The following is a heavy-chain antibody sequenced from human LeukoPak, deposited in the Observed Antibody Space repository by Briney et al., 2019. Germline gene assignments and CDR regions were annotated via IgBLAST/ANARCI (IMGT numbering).Heavy chain of an antibody. J-gene: IGHJ4*02. CDR3: ARGKYCTSTSCYNPVDYFEY. V-gene: IGHV3-30*03. D-gene: IGHD2-2*02. Sequence: GGSLRLSCAASGFTFSSYGMHWVRQAPGKGLEWVAVISYDGNNKYYADSVKGRFTISRDNSKNTLYLQMNSLRAEDTAVYYCARGKYCTSTSCYNPVDYFEYWGQGTLVTVSS. CDR2: ISYDGNNK. CDR1: GFTFSSYG.